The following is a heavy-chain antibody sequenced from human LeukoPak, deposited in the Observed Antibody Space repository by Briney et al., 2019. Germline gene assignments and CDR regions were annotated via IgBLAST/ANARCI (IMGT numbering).Heavy chain of an antibody. V-gene: IGHV3-48*04. Sequence: PGGSLRLSCAATGLTFSSYSLNWVRQAPGKGLEWVSYISSSSSTIYYADSVKGRFTISRDNAKNSLYLQMNSLRAEDTAVYYCARDDAFDIWGQGTMVTVSS. CDR3: ARDDAFDI. CDR1: GLTFSSYS. J-gene: IGHJ3*02. CDR2: ISSSSSTI.